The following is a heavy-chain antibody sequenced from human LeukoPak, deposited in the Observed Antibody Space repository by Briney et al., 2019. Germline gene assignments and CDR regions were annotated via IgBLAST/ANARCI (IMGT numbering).Heavy chain of an antibody. CDR1: GFTFSSYA. V-gene: IGHV3-23*01. CDR3: AKDRAAAGSNYFDY. Sequence: GGSLRLSCAASGFTFSSYAMSWVRQAPGKGLEWVSAISGSGGSTYYADSVKGRFTVSRDNSKNTLYLQMNSLRAEDTAVYYCAKDRAAAGSNYFDYWGQGTLVTVSS. J-gene: IGHJ4*02. D-gene: IGHD6-13*01. CDR2: ISGSGGST.